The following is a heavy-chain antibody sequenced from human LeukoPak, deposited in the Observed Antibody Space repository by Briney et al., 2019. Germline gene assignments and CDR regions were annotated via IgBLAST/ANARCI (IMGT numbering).Heavy chain of an antibody. V-gene: IGHV4-59*01. CDR2: IYYSGST. CDR3: ARDSGSNFDY. D-gene: IGHD2-15*01. CDR1: GGSISGYY. Sequence: KPSETLSLTCTVSGGSISGYYWNWIRQPPGKGLEWIGYIYYSGSTNYNPSLKSRVTMSLDTSKNQFSLKLSSVTAADTAVHHCARDSGSNFDYWGQGTLVTVSS. J-gene: IGHJ4*02.